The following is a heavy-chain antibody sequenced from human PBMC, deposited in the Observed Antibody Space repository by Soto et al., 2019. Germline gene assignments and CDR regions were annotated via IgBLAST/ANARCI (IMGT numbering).Heavy chain of an antibody. J-gene: IGHJ3*01. CDR1: GGTFSSYA. V-gene: IGHV1-69*13. Sequence: GASVKVSCKASGGTFSSYAISWVRQAPGQGLEWMGGIIPIFGTANYAQKFQGRVTITADESTSTAYMELSSLRSEDTAVYYCARPQRGDDVKNAFDLWGQGIMVTVSS. CDR3: ARPQRGDDVKNAFDL. D-gene: IGHD2-21*02. CDR2: IIPIFGTA.